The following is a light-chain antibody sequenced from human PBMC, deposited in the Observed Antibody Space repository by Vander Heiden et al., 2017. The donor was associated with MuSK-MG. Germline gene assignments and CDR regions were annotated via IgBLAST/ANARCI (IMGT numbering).Light chain of an antibody. V-gene: IGKV4-1*01. CDR1: QSLLYSSDNKNY. Sequence: DIVITQSPYSLSVSLGERATINGKSSQSLLYSSDNKNYLAWYQQKPGQPPKLLIYWTSIRESGVPDRFSGSGSGTDFTLTISSLQAEDVAVYYCQQYYNTPLTFGGGTRVEIK. CDR3: QQYYNTPLT. CDR2: WTS. J-gene: IGKJ4*01.